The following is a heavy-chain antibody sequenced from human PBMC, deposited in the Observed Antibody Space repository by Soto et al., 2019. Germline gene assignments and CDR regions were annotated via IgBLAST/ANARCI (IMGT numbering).Heavy chain of an antibody. J-gene: IGHJ4*02. CDR1: GYTFTSHD. CDR2: MNPNSGNT. D-gene: IGHD4-17*01. V-gene: IGHV1-8*01. CDR3: ARWDYGDDARFDY. Sequence: QVQLVQSGAEVKKSGASVKVSCKASGYTFTSHDINWVRQATGQGLEWMGWMNPNSGNTGYAQKSQGRVTMTRNTSISTAYMELSSLRSEDTAVYYCARWDYGDDARFDYWGQGTLVTVSS.